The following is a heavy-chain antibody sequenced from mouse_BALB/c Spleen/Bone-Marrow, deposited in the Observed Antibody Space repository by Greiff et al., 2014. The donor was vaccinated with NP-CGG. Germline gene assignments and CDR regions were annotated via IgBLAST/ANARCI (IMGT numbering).Heavy chain of an antibody. J-gene: IGHJ4*01. CDR1: GFSLTSYG. Sequence: QVQLKASGPGLVAPSQSLSITCTVSGFSLTSYGVHWVRQPPGKGLEWLGVIWADGSTNYNSALMSRLSISKDNSKSQVFLKMNSLQTDDTAMYYCSRITTATGAMDYWGQGASVTVSS. CDR2: IWADGST. D-gene: IGHD1-2*01. V-gene: IGHV2-9*02. CDR3: SRITTATGAMDY.